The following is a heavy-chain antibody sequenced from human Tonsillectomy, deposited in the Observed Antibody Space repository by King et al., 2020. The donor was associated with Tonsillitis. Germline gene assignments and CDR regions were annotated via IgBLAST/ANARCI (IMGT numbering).Heavy chain of an antibody. J-gene: IGHJ4*02. CDR1: GYTFTGYY. Sequence: VQLVESGAEVKKPGASVKVSCKASGYTFTGYYMHWVRQAPGQGLEWMGWINPNSGGTNYAQKFQGRVTMTRDTSISTAYMELSRLRSDDTAVYYCANNPYFYYDFWSGYSPHFDYWGQGTLVTVSS. D-gene: IGHD3-3*01. CDR3: ANNPYFYYDFWSGYSPHFDY. V-gene: IGHV1-2*02. CDR2: INPNSGGT.